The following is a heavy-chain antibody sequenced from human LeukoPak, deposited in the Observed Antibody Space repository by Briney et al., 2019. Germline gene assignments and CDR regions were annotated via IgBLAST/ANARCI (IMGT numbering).Heavy chain of an antibody. D-gene: IGHD6-6*01. CDR1: GFTFSSYW. CDR2: INSDGSST. J-gene: IGHJ4*02. V-gene: IGHV3-74*01. Sequence: PGGSLRLSCAASGFTFSSYWMHWVRQAPGKGLVWVSRINSDGSSTSYADSVKGRFTISRDNAKNTLYLQMNSLKAEDTAVYYCARTGGMVAARPDDYWGQGTLVTVSS. CDR3: ARTGGMVAARPDDY.